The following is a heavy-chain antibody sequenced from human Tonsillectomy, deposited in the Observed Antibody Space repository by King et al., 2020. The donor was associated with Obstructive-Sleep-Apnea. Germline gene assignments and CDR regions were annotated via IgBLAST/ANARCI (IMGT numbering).Heavy chain of an antibody. J-gene: IGHJ5*02. CDR3: ARAEGEYSSSPSWVSNWFDP. V-gene: IGHV4-39*07. CDR2: IYYSGST. D-gene: IGHD6-13*01. CDR1: GGSISSSSYY. Sequence: QLQESGPGLVKPSETLSLTCTVSGGSISSSSYYWGWIRQPPGKGLEWIGSIYYSGSTYYNPSLKSRVTISVDTSKNQFSLKLSSVTAADTAVYYCARAEGEYSSSPSWVSNWFDPWGQGTLVTVSS.